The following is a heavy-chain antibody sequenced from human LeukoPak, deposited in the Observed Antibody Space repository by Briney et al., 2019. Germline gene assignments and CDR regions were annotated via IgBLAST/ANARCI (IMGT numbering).Heavy chain of an antibody. J-gene: IGHJ4*02. CDR3: AKYLSGSFDY. CDR1: GFTFSSYN. CDR2: ISYDGRNK. D-gene: IGHD5-12*01. Sequence: GGSLRLSCAASGFTFSSYNIHWVRQAPGKGLEWVAVISYDGRNKYYADSVKGRFTISRDNSKNTLYLQMNNLRAEDTAVYYCAKYLSGSFDYWGQGTLVTVSS. V-gene: IGHV3-30*18.